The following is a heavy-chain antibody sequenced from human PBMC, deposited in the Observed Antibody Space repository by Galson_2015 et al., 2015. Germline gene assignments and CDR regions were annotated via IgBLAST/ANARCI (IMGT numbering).Heavy chain of an antibody. CDR1: GFTFSSYS. Sequence: SLRLSCAASGFTFSSYSMNWVRQAPGKGLEWVSYISSSSSTIYYADSVKGRFTISRDNAKNSLYLQMNSLRDEDTAVYYCARGVITIFGVAPIDYWGQGTLVTVSS. J-gene: IGHJ4*02. D-gene: IGHD3-3*01. CDR2: ISSSSSTI. CDR3: ARGVITIFGVAPIDY. V-gene: IGHV3-48*02.